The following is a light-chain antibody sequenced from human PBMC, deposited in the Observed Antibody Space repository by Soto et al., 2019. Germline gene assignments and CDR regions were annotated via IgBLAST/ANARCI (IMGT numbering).Light chain of an antibody. V-gene: IGLV2-14*01. CDR1: STDVGGYNY. J-gene: IGLJ1*01. Sequence: QSVLAQPSSVSGSPGQSITISCTGTSTDVGGYNYVSWYQHHSGKATKLLIYEVTNRPSGISDRFSGSKSVNTASLTISGLQAEDESDYYCGSYSSTDTPFVFGTGTKLTVL. CDR3: GSYSSTDTPFV. CDR2: EVT.